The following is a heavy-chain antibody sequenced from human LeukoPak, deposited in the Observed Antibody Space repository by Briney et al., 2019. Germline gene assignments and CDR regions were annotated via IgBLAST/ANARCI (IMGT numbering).Heavy chain of an antibody. V-gene: IGHV3-7*03. CDR2: IKEDGTKK. D-gene: IGHD3-22*01. CDR1: GFTFSRHW. J-gene: IGHJ4*02. CDR3: ATPLDYYDSSGYHQGGD. Sequence: PGGSLRLSCAASGFTFSRHWMTWVRQAPGKGLEWVANIKEDGTKKNYVDSVKGRFTISRDNAKNSLYLQMSSVRAEDTAVYYCATPLDYYDSSGYHQGGDWGQGTLVTVSS.